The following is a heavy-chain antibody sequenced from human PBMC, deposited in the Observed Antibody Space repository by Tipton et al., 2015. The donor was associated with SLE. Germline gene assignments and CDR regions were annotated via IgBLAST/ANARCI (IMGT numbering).Heavy chain of an antibody. D-gene: IGHD3-16*01. Sequence: SLRLSCAASGFTFSSYAMHWVRQAPGKGLEWVAVISYDGSNKYYADSVKGRFTISRDNAKNSLYLQMNSLRAEDTAVYYCARPLIDGRDYWGQGTLVTVSS. CDR1: GFTFSSYA. CDR2: ISYDGSNK. J-gene: IGHJ4*02. V-gene: IGHV3-30-3*01. CDR3: ARPLIDGRDY.